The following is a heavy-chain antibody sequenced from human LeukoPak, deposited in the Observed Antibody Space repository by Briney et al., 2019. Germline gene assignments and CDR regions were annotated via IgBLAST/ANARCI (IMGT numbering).Heavy chain of an antibody. CDR1: GYTFTSYG. CDR2: ISAYNGNT. J-gene: IGHJ4*02. D-gene: IGHD4-17*01. CDR3: ARDADDYGDYPPCFGY. V-gene: IGHV1-18*01. Sequence: ASVTVSCTASGYTFTSYGISWVRQAPGQGLEWMGWISAYNGNTNYAQKLQGRVTMTTDTSTSTAYMELRSLRSDDTAVYYCARDADDYGDYPPCFGYWGQGTLVTVSS.